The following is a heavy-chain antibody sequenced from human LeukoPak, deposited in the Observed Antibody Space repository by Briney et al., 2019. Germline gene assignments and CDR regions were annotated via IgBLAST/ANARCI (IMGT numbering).Heavy chain of an antibody. D-gene: IGHD2-15*01. V-gene: IGHV3-23*01. CDR1: GFSFNTYA. CDR3: AQQVGYCSSGSCYFTY. Sequence: GGSLRLSCAASGFSFNTYAMSWVRQAPGKGLEWVSAISNTGGSTYYADSVKGRFTISRDKSKNTLSLQINSLRAEDTAVYYCAQQVGYCSSGSCYFTYWGQGTLVTVSS. J-gene: IGHJ1*01. CDR2: ISNTGGST.